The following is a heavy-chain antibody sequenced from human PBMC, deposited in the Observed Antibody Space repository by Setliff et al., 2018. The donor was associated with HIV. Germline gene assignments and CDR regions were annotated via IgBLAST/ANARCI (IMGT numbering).Heavy chain of an antibody. J-gene: IGHJ3*02. CDR1: GFTLTELS. CDR2: FNPEDGKT. D-gene: IGHD3-22*01. Sequence: ASVKVSCKVSGFTLTELSMHWVRQAPGKGLEWMGSFNPEDGKTIYAQKFQGRVTMIEDTSTDTAYMELSSLRSEDTAVYYCTTGLPLFCSGGYYYVGAVDIWGQGTVVTVSS. CDR3: TTGLPLFCSGGYYYVGAVDI. V-gene: IGHV1-24*01.